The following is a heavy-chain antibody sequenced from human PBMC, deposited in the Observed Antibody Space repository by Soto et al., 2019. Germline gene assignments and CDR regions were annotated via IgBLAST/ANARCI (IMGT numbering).Heavy chain of an antibody. CDR3: ARDRKAAAGWGPSVS. J-gene: IGHJ4*02. CDR2: IWYDGSNK. CDR1: GFTFSSYG. V-gene: IGHV3-33*01. D-gene: IGHD6-13*01. Sequence: GGSLRLSCAASGFTFSSYGMHWVRQAPGKGLEWVAVIWYDGSNKYYADSVKGRFTISRDNSKNTLYLQMNSLRAEDTAVYYCARDRKAAAGWGPSVSWGQGTLVTVSS.